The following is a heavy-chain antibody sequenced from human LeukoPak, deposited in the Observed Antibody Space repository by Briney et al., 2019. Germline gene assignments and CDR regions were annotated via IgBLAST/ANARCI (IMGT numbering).Heavy chain of an antibody. D-gene: IGHD1-14*01. J-gene: IGHJ4*02. CDR2: ISYDGSNK. V-gene: IGHV3-30*04. Sequence: GGSLRLFCAASGFTFSSYAMHWVRQAPGKGLEWVAVISYDGSNKYYADSVKGRFTISRDNSKNTLYLQMNSRRAEDTAVYYCARSSPRVNRSPIDYWGQGTLVTVSS. CDR1: GFTFSSYA. CDR3: ARSSPRVNRSPIDY.